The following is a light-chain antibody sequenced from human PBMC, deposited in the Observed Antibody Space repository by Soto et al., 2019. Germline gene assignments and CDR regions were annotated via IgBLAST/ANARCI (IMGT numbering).Light chain of an antibody. CDR1: SSDVGGYNY. CDR3: SSYAGSNNGV. V-gene: IGLV2-8*01. CDR2: EVS. J-gene: IGLJ2*01. Sequence: QYVLTQPPSASGSPGQSVTISCTGTSSDVGGYNYVSWYQQHPGKAPKLMIYEVSKRPSGVPDRFSGSKSGNTASLTVSGLQAEDEADYYCSSYAGSNNGVFGGGTQVTVL.